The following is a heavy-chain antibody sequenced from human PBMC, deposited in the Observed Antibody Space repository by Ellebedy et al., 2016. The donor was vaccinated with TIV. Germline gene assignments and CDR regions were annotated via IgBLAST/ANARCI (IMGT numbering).Heavy chain of an antibody. CDR3: AKDIRGGSYSGMDV. CDR2: IHQDGSDK. CDR1: GFTFSNYY. V-gene: IGHV3-7*03. J-gene: IGHJ6*02. D-gene: IGHD1-26*01. Sequence: GESLKISCAASGFTFSNYYMTWVRQAPGKGLEWVANIHQDGSDKHYVDSVKGRFTISRDKAKNSLYLQMNSLRAEDTALYYCAKDIRGGSYSGMDVWGQGTTVTVSS.